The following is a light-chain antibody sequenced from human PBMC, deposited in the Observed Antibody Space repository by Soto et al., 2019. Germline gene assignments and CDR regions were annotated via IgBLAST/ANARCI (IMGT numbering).Light chain of an antibody. CDR3: GTCESYLSVGV. Sequence: QSSLTQPASVSGSPGQSITISCTGTSSDVGGYKYVSWYQQHPDKAPKLLLYDNNKRPSGLPDRFFGSKSGTSATLGIAGLQTADEADYYCGTCESYLSVGVFGGGTKLTVL. J-gene: IGLJ3*02. CDR2: DNN. CDR1: SSDVGGYKY. V-gene: IGLV2-14*03.